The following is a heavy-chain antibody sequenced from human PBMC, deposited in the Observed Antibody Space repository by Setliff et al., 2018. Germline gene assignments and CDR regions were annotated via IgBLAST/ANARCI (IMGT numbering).Heavy chain of an antibody. CDR2: INHSGST. Sequence: PETLSLTCAVYGGSFSGYYWSWIRQPPGKGLEWIGEINHSGSTNYNPSLKSRVTISVDTSKNQFSLKLSSVTAADTAVHYCARGRIAAALYYFDYWGQGTLVTVSS. V-gene: IGHV4-34*01. CDR3: ARGRIAAALYYFDY. CDR1: GGSFSGYY. J-gene: IGHJ4*02. D-gene: IGHD6-13*01.